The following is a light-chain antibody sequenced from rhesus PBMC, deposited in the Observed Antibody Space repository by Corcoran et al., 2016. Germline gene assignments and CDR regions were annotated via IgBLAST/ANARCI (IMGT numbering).Light chain of an antibody. V-gene: IGKV3S9*01. J-gene: IGKJ1*01. CDR3: HQYSNWPRT. CDR1: QRVSSY. Sequence: EIVLTQSPATLSLSPGQRATLSCRASQRVSSYVAWYQQKPQQAPGLLMYGASTRATGIPDSFSGRGSVADFTFTISRLEPADFAVCCCHQYSNWPRTFGQGTKVEIK. CDR2: GAS.